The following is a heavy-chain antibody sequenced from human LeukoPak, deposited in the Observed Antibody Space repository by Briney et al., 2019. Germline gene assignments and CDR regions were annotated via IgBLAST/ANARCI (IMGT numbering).Heavy chain of an antibody. J-gene: IGHJ3*02. V-gene: IGHV4-39*07. D-gene: IGHD3-22*01. CDR1: GGSISSSSYY. CDR3: ARGGYYYDSSGYYAFHI. Sequence: SETLSLTCTVSGGSISSSSYYWGWIRQPPGKGLEWIGSIYYSGSTYYNPSLKSRVTMSVDTSKNQFSLKLSSVTAADTAVYYCARGGYYYDSSGYYAFHIWGQGTMVTVSS. CDR2: IYYSGST.